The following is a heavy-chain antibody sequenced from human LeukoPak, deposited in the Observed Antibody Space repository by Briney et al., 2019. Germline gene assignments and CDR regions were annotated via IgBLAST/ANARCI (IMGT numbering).Heavy chain of an antibody. D-gene: IGHD6-13*01. Sequence: GVSVKVSCKASGYTFTSYGISWVRQAPGQGLEWMGWISAYNGNTNYAQKLQGRVTMTTDTSTSTAYMELRSLRSDDTAVYYCARDVGSIAAAGTWFDPWGQGTLVTVSS. CDR3: ARDVGSIAAAGTWFDP. CDR2: ISAYNGNT. V-gene: IGHV1-18*01. CDR1: GYTFTSYG. J-gene: IGHJ5*02.